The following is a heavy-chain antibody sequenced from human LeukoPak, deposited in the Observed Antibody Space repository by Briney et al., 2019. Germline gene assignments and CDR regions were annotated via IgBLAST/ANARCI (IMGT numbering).Heavy chain of an antibody. CDR2: INHSGST. J-gene: IGHJ4*02. CDR1: GGSFSGYY. V-gene: IGHV4-34*01. Sequence: PSETLSLTCAVYGGSFSGYYWSWIRQPPGKGLEWIGEINHSGSTNYNPSLKSRVTISVDTSKNQFSLKLSSVTAADTAVYYCAGGDSNYYYDSSGNYFNWGQGTLVTVSS. D-gene: IGHD3-22*01. CDR3: AGGDSNYYYDSSGNYFN.